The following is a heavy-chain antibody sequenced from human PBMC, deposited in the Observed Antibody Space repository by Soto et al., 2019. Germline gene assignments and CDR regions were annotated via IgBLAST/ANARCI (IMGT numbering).Heavy chain of an antibody. CDR2: FSGSGGYT. CDR3: ARAMYGSGNSYYFDY. J-gene: IGHJ4*02. CDR1: GFTCSSYA. Sequence: GGSLRLSCAASGFTCSSYAMSWIRQAPGKGLEWVSTFSGSGGYTYYAESVRGRCTISRDNSKNTLYLQMNSLRAEDTAVYYCARAMYGSGNSYYFDYWGQGTLVTVSS. D-gene: IGHD3-10*01. V-gene: IGHV3-23*01.